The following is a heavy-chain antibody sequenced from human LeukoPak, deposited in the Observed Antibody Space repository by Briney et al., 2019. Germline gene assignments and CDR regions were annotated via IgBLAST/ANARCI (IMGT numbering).Heavy chain of an antibody. CDR2: IYSSGSA. J-gene: IGHJ4*02. CDR1: GDSINSNNYY. Sequence: SETLPLTCTVSGDSINSNNYYWGWIRQPPGKGLEWIGSIYSSGSAYYNPSLKSRVTISVDTSKNQFSLRLSSVTAADTAVYYCQSRYLEWLLEYWGQGTLVTVSS. V-gene: IGHV4-39*01. D-gene: IGHD3-3*01. CDR3: QSRYLEWLLEY.